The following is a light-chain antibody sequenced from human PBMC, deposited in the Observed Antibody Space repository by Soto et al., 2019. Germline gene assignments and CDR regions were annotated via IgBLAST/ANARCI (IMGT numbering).Light chain of an antibody. CDR2: AAS. CDR1: QTVSSSF. J-gene: IGKJ1*01. V-gene: IGKV3-20*01. Sequence: EIVLTQSPGTLSLSPGERATLSCRASQTVSSSFLAWYQQTPGQAPRLLIYAASSMATGIPDRFSGSGSGTDFTLTISRLEPEDFAVYYCQQYGSSSWTFGQGTKVDIK. CDR3: QQYGSSSWT.